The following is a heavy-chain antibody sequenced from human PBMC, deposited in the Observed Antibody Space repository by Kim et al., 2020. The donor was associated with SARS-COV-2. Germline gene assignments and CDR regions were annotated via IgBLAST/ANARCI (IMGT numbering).Heavy chain of an antibody. CDR3: ARSRRMNCFAP. V-gene: IGHV4-61*01. Sequence: SETLSLTCTVSGDSVRSGSYYWSWIRQPPGKGLDWIGYIYYSGSTDYNPSLKSRVTISLDTSKNQFSLKVTSVTAADTAVYYCARSRRMNCFAPWGQGTLVTVSS. D-gene: IGHD2-15*01. CDR1: GDSVRSGSYY. CDR2: IYYSGST. J-gene: IGHJ5*02.